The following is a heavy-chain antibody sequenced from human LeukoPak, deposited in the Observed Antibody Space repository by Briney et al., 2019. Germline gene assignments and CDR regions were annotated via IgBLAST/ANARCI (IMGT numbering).Heavy chain of an antibody. Sequence: PSETLSLTCTVSGYSISTGYYWSWIRQPPGKGLEWIGYIYYSGSTTYNPSLRSRVTMSVDKSRDQFSLKVNSVTAMDTAVYYCARYDGDDSNFDYWGQGTLVTVSS. CDR1: GYSISTGYY. D-gene: IGHD4-17*01. V-gene: IGHV4-61*01. J-gene: IGHJ4*02. CDR2: IYYSGST. CDR3: ARYDGDDSNFDY.